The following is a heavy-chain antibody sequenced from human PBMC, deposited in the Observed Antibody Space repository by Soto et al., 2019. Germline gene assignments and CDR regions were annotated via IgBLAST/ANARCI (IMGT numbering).Heavy chain of an antibody. D-gene: IGHD3-3*01. V-gene: IGHV4-59*01. J-gene: IGHJ5*02. Sequence: SETLSLTCTVSGGSISSYYWSWIRQPPGKGLEWIGYIYYSGSTNYNPSLKSRVTISVDTSKNQFSLKLSSVTAADTAVYYCARSDFWSGYSNWFDPWGQGTLVTVS. CDR3: ARSDFWSGYSNWFDP. CDR1: GGSISSYY. CDR2: IYYSGST.